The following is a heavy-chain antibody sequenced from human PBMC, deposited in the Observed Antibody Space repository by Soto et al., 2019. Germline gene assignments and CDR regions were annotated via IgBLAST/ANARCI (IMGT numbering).Heavy chain of an antibody. V-gene: IGHV3-23*01. J-gene: IGHJ6*02. CDR1: GSTFSRYA. D-gene: IGHD4-17*01. Sequence: PGGSLRLSCAASGSTFSRYAMNWVRQAPGKGLEWVSGISASGGSTYYADSVKGRFTISRDNSENTLYLQMDSLRAEDTALYYCAKDVATVTSLYGMDVWGQGTTVTVSS. CDR2: ISASGGST. CDR3: AKDVATVTSLYGMDV.